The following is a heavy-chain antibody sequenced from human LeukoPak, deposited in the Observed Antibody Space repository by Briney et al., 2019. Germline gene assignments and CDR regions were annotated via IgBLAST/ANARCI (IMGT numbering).Heavy chain of an antibody. D-gene: IGHD6-19*01. CDR2: IKSKTDGGTT. Sequence: GGSLRLSCAVSGFTFSNVWKSWVRQAPGKGLEWVGRIKSKTDGGTTDYAAPVKGRFTISRDDSKNTLNLQMNSLKTEDTAVYYCTPSMAVAGSLDYWGQGTLVTVSS. CDR1: GFTFSNVW. J-gene: IGHJ4*02. V-gene: IGHV3-15*01. CDR3: TPSMAVAGSLDY.